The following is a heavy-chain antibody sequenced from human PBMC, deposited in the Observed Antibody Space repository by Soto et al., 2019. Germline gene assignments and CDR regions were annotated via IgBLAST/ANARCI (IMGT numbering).Heavy chain of an antibody. CDR1: GFTVSSNY. V-gene: IGHV3-66*04. D-gene: IGHD5-12*01. J-gene: IGHJ4*02. Sequence: EVQLVESGGGLVQPGGSLRLSCAASGFTVSSNYMSWVRQAPGKGLEWVPAIYSGGSTYYADSVKGRFTISRDNSKNTLYLQMNNRRAEDTAVYYCARQLRFDYWGQGTLVTVSS. CDR2: IYSGGST. CDR3: ARQLRFDY.